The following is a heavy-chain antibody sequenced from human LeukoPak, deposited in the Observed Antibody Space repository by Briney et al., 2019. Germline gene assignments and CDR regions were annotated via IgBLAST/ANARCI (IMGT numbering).Heavy chain of an antibody. D-gene: IGHD3-10*01. CDR2: IYPGDSDT. V-gene: IGHV5-51*01. CDR1: GYSFTSYW. J-gene: IGHJ4*02. Sequence: GESLRTSCKGSGYSFTSYWIGWVRQMPGKGLEWMGIIYPGDSDTRYSPPFQGQVTISADKSISTAYLQWSSLKASDTAMYYCARLGVRGVIITRGYFDYWGQGTLATVSS. CDR3: ARLGVRGVIITRGYFDY.